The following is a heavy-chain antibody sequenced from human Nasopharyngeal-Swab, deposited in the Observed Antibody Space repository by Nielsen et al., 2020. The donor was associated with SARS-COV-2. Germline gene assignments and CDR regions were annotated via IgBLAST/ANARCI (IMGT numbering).Heavy chain of an antibody. Sequence: GGSLRLSCAASGFTFRSYAISWVRQAPGKGLEWVYVISGSDHTTYYADSVKGRFTISRDNSKNTVNLQMNSLRVEDTAIYYRAKDRDSGDDSDDYYHYYGMDVWGQGTTVTVFS. V-gene: IGHV3-23*01. D-gene: IGHD5-12*01. CDR3: AKDRDSGDDSDDYYHYYGMDV. CDR2: ISGSDHTT. J-gene: IGHJ6*02. CDR1: GFTFRSYA.